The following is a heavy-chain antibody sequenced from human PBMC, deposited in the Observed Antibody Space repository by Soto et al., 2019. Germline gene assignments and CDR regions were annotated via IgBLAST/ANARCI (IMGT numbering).Heavy chain of an antibody. CDR2: IYYSGST. J-gene: IGHJ6*02. Sequence: SETLSLTCTVSGGSISSYYWSWIRQPPGKGLEWIGYIYYSGSTNYNPSLKSRVTISVDTSKNQFSLKLSSVTAADTAVYYCARDLASDGAVAGTAEGMDVWGQGTTVTVSS. V-gene: IGHV4-59*01. D-gene: IGHD6-19*01. CDR1: GGSISSYY. CDR3: ARDLASDGAVAGTAEGMDV.